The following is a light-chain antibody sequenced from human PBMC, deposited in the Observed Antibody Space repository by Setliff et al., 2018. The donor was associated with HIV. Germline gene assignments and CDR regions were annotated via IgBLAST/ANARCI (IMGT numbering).Light chain of an antibody. CDR1: SNDIGVSKF. J-gene: IGLJ3*02. CDR2: DVT. CDR3: ASYATTSTPVL. V-gene: IGLV2-14*03. Sequence: QSVLTQPASVSGSPGQSITISCTGTSNDIGVSKFVSWYQQHPGEAPKLIIFDVTNRPSGVSDRFSGSKSGNTASLTISGLQSEDESDYYCASYATTSTPVLFGGGTK.